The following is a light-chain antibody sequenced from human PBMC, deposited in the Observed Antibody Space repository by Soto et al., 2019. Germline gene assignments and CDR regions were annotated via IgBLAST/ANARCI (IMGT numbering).Light chain of an antibody. V-gene: IGKV1-27*01. CDR1: QGISNY. CDR3: QKYNSAPHT. CDR2: AAS. J-gene: IGKJ2*01. Sequence: DIQMTQSPSSLSAYVGDRVTITCRASQGISNYLAWYQQKPGKVPKLLIYAASTLQSGVPSRLSGSGSGTDFTLTISSLPPEDVATYYCQKYNSAPHTFGQGTKLEIK.